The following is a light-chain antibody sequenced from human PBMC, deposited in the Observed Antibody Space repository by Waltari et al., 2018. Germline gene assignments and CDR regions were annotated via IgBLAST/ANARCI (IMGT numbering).Light chain of an antibody. Sequence: QTVVTQEPSLTVSPGGTVTPTCASSPGAVTSGFYPNWFQQNPGQTPRSLIYSTSNRTPWTPARFSGSLFGGKAVLTLADVQPEDEADYYCLLYYGGAWVFGGGTRLTVL. CDR1: PGAVTSGFY. J-gene: IGLJ3*02. CDR3: LLYYGGAWV. CDR2: STS. V-gene: IGLV7-43*01.